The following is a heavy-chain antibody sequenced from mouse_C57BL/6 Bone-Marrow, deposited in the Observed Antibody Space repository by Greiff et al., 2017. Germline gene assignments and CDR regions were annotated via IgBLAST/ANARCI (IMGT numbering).Heavy chain of an antibody. CDR2: IYWDDDK. V-gene: IGHV8-12*01. CDR3: ARSTMITRWYFDV. D-gene: IGHD2-4*01. CDR1: GFSLSTSGMG. Sequence: QVQLKESGPGILQSSQTLSLTCSFSGFSLSTSGMGVSWIRQPSGKGLEWLAHIYWDDDKRYNPSLKSRLTISKATSRHQVFLKITSVDTADTATYYCARSTMITRWYFDVWGTGTTVTVSS. J-gene: IGHJ1*03.